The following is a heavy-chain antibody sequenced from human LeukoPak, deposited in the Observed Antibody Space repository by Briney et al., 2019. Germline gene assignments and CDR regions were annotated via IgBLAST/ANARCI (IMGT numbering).Heavy chain of an antibody. D-gene: IGHD2-2*01. CDR2: MNPNSGNT. CDR3: ARKGPANYYYYYMDV. Sequence: ASVKVSCKASGYSFTSYDLNWVRQATGQGLEWMGWMNPNSGNTGYAPKFQGRVTMTRNTSISTAYMELSSLRSEDTAVYYCARKGPANYYYYYMDVWGKGTSVTVSS. V-gene: IGHV1-8*01. J-gene: IGHJ6*03. CDR1: GYSFTSYD.